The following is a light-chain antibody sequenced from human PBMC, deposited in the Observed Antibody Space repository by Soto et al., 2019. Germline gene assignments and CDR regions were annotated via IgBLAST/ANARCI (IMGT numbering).Light chain of an antibody. CDR2: DAS. V-gene: IGKV1-5*01. CDR3: QQYRSSWT. J-gene: IGKJ1*01. Sequence: DIPMTQSPSTLSASVGDRVTITCRASQSINSWLAWYQQKPGKAPKLLIYDASSLESGVPSRFSGSGSGTEFTITISRLQPDDFATYYCQQYRSSWTFGQGTKVEIK. CDR1: QSINSW.